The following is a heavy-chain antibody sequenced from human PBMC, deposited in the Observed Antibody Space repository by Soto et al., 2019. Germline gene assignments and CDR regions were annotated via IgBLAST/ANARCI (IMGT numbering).Heavy chain of an antibody. V-gene: IGHV3-66*01. Sequence: EVQLVESGGGLVQPGGSLRLSCAASGFTVNSNYMSWVRQAPGKGLEWVSVIYSGGSTYYADSVKGRFTIPRDNSKNTLYVQMNSLSAEDTAVYFCALPGFVGYMDVWGKGTTVTVSS. D-gene: IGHD2-15*01. CDR2: IYSGGST. J-gene: IGHJ6*03. CDR3: ALPGFVGYMDV. CDR1: GFTVNSNY.